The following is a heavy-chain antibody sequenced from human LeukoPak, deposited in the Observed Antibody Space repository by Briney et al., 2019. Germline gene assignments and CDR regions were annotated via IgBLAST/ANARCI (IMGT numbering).Heavy chain of an antibody. J-gene: IGHJ6*03. V-gene: IGHV4-59*01. CDR2: IYYSGST. CDR1: GGSISSYY. D-gene: IGHD6-6*01. CDR3: ARVFSSSSVYYYYYMDV. Sequence: PSETLSLTCTVSGGSISSYYWSWIRQPPGKGLEWIGYIYYSGSTNYNPSLKSRVTISVDTSKNQFSLKLSSVTAADTAVYYCARVFSSSSVYYYYYMDVWGKGTTVTVSS.